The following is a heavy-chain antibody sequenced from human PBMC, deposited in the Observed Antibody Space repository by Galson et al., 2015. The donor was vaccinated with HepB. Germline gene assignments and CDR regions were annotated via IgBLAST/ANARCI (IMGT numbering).Heavy chain of an antibody. CDR3: AKASGAYYFDY. CDR2: ISSSGGTT. CDR1: GFTFSSYA. V-gene: IGHV3-23*01. J-gene: IGHJ4*02. D-gene: IGHD6-25*01. Sequence: SLRLSCAASGFTFSSYAMSWVRQAPGKGLEWVSAISSSGGTTYYADSVKGRFTISRDNSKNTLYLQTSSLTAEDTAVYYCAKASGAYYFDYWGQGTLVT.